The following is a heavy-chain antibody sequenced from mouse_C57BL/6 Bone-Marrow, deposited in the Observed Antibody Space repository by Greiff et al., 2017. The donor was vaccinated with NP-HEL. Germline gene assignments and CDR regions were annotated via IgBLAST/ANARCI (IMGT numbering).Heavy chain of an antibody. Sequence: VQVVESGPGLVAPSPSLSITCTVSGFSLTSYGVSWVRQPPGKGLEWLGVIWGDGSTNYHSALISRLSISKDNSKSQVFLKLNSLQTDDTATYYCAKPGGMITHWYFDVWGTGTTVTVSS. D-gene: IGHD2-4*01. CDR3: AKPGGMITHWYFDV. J-gene: IGHJ1*03. CDR2: IWGDGST. V-gene: IGHV2-3*01. CDR1: GFSLTSYG.